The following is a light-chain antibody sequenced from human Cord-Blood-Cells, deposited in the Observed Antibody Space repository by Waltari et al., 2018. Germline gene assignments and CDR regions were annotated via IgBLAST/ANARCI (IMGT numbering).Light chain of an antibody. J-gene: IGKJ2*01. CDR2: DAS. CDR1: QGISSA. CDR3: QQFNSYPYT. Sequence: AIQLTQSPSSLSASVGDRVTITCRASQGISSALAWYQQKPGKAHQLLIYDASRLESGVPSRCSDSGSGTDFTRTISSLQPEDFATYYCQQFNSYPYTFGQGTKLEIK. V-gene: IGKV1-13*02.